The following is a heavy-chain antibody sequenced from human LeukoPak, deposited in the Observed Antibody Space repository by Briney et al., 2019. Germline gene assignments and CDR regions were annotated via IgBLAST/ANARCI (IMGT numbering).Heavy chain of an antibody. J-gene: IGHJ3*02. V-gene: IGHV3-48*03. D-gene: IGHD2-15*01. CDR1: GFTFSSYE. Sequence: GGSLRLSCAASGFTFSSYEMNWVRQAPGKGLEWVSYISSSGSTIYYADSVKGRFTISRDNTKNSLYLQMNSLRAEDTAVYYCARDSIVDGAFDIWGQGTMVTVSS. CDR2: ISSSGSTI. CDR3: ARDSIVDGAFDI.